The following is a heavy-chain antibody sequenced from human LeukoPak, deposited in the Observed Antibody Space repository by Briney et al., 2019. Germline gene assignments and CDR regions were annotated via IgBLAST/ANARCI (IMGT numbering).Heavy chain of an antibody. V-gene: IGHV5-51*01. CDR1: GYSFISYW. Sequence: GESLKISCKGSGYSFISYWIGWVRQMPGKGLEWMGIIYPGDSDTRYSPSFQGQVTISADKSISTAYLQWSSLKASDTAMYYCARHPRIQLWSKYYYGMDVWGQGTTVTVSS. J-gene: IGHJ6*02. D-gene: IGHD5-18*01. CDR2: IYPGDSDT. CDR3: ARHPRIQLWSKYYYGMDV.